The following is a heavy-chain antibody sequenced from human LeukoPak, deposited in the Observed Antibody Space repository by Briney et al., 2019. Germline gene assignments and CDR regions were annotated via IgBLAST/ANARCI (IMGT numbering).Heavy chain of an antibody. J-gene: IGHJ3*02. CDR3: ASGSSSSWYPAEAFDI. D-gene: IGHD6-13*01. V-gene: IGHV6-1*01. CDR1: GDSVSSNSAA. Sequence: SQTLSLTCAISGDSVSSNSAAWNWIRQSPSRGLEWLGRTYYRSKWYNDYAVSVKSRMTINPDTSKNQFSLQLNSVTPEDTAVYYCASGSSSSWYPAEAFDIWGQGTMVTVSS. CDR2: TYYRSKWYN.